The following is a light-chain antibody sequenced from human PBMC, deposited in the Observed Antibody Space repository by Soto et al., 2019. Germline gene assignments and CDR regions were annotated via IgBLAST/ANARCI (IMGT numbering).Light chain of an antibody. Sequence: QSVLTQPPSASGAPGQGVTISCSGSRSNIGSNTVSWYQRLPGTAPKLLMYNNNQRPSGVPDRFSGSKSGTSASLAISGLQSEDEGDYYCAAWDDSLNGLVVFGGGTKVTVL. CDR1: RSNIGSNT. CDR3: AAWDDSLNGLVV. V-gene: IGLV1-44*01. CDR2: NNN. J-gene: IGLJ2*01.